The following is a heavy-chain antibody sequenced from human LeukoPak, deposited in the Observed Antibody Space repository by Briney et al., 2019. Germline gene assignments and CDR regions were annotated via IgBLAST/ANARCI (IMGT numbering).Heavy chain of an antibody. CDR3: ARDSSRSASWWFDP. CDR2: MNPNSGNT. Sequence: ASVKVSCKASGYTFTSYDINWVRRATGQGLEWMGWMNPNSGNTGYAQKFQGRVTMTRNTSISTAYMELSSLRSEDTAAYYCARDSSRSASWWFDPWGQGTLVTVSS. J-gene: IGHJ5*02. V-gene: IGHV1-8*01. D-gene: IGHD6-6*01. CDR1: GYTFTSYD.